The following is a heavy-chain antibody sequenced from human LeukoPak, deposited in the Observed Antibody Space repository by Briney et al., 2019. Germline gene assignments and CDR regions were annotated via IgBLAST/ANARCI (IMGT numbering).Heavy chain of an antibody. Sequence: PSQTLSLTCTVSGGSISSGGYYWSWIRQPPGKGLEWIGYIYHSGSTYYNPSLKSRVTISVDRSKNQFSLKLSSVTAADTAVYYCASGVVVPAAFMDVWGKGTTVTVSS. V-gene: IGHV4-30-2*01. CDR1: GGSISSGGYY. CDR2: IYHSGST. D-gene: IGHD2-2*01. J-gene: IGHJ6*03. CDR3: ASGVVVPAAFMDV.